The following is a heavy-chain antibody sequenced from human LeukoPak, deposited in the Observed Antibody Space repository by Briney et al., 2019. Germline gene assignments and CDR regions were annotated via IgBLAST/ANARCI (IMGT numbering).Heavy chain of an antibody. V-gene: IGHV3-30-3*01. D-gene: IGHD5-24*01. Sequence: QPGRSLRLSCAASGFTFSNYAMHWVRQAPGMGLEWVAVISYDGTHKYYADSVKGRFTISRDNSENTLYLQMNSLRAEDTAIYYCASPPRDEIDYWGQGTLVTVSS. CDR1: GFTFSNYA. CDR3: ASPPRDEIDY. J-gene: IGHJ4*02. CDR2: ISYDGTHK.